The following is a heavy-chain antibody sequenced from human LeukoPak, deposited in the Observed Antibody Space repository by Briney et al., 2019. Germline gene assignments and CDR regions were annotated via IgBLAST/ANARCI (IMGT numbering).Heavy chain of an antibody. Sequence: GGSLRLSCAASGFTFSNAWMSWVRQAPGKGLEWVGRIKSKTDGGTTDYAAPVKGRFTISRDDSKNTLYLQMNSLKTEDTAVYYCTRPIPYSSGWYWGQGTLVTVSS. V-gene: IGHV3-15*01. D-gene: IGHD6-19*01. CDR1: GFTFSNAW. CDR3: TRPIPYSSGWY. CDR2: IKSKTDGGTT. J-gene: IGHJ4*02.